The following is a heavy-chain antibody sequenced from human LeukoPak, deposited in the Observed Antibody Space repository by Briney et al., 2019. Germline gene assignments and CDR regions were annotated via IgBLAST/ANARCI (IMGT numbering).Heavy chain of an antibody. D-gene: IGHD3-3*01. J-gene: IGHJ4*02. CDR3: ARSGITIFGVVMN. CDR1: GFTFSNAW. Sequence: GGSLRLSCAASGFTFSNAWMSWVRQAPGKGLEWVGRIKSKTDGGTTDYAAPVKGRFTISRDDSKNTLYLQMNSLRAEDTAVYYCARSGITIFGVVMNWGQGTLVTVSS. CDR2: IKSKTDGGTT. V-gene: IGHV3-15*01.